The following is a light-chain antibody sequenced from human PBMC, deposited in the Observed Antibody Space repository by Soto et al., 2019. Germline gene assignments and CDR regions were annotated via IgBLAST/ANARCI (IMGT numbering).Light chain of an antibody. CDR1: QSVSSSY. CDR3: QQYGSSGYT. V-gene: IGKV3-20*01. J-gene: IGKJ2*01. Sequence: EIVLTQSPGTLSLSPGEGATLSCRASQSVSSSYLAWYQHKPGQAPRLLIYGASSRATGIPDRFSGSGSGTDFTLTISRLEPEDFAVYYCQQYGSSGYTFGQGTKLEIK. CDR2: GAS.